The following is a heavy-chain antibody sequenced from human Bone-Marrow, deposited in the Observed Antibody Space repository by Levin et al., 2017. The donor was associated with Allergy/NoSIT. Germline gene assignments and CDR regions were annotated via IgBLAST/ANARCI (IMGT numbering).Heavy chain of an antibody. V-gene: IGHV3-7*01. D-gene: IGHD4/OR15-4a*01. CDR1: GFTFSRHW. Sequence: PGGSLRLSCAASGFTFSRHWMSWVRQAPGKGLEWVASLNQDGSVKYHVDSVKGRFTISRDNADNSLYLQMSSLTLEDTAVYYCARLMGTSTIYDYWGQGTLVTVSS. CDR3: ARLMGTSTIYDY. J-gene: IGHJ4*02. CDR2: LNQDGSVK.